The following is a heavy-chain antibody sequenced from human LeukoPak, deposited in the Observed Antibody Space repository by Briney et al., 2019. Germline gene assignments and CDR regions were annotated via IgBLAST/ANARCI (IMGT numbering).Heavy chain of an antibody. CDR1: GFTFSSYA. CDR2: ISYDGSNK. V-gene: IGHV3-30*04. Sequence: QPGRSLRLSCAASGFTFSSYAMHWVRQAPGKVLEWVAVISYDGSNKYYADSVKGRFTISRDNSKNTLYLQMNSLRAEDTAVYYCARPSDSSGTIHSDDAFDIWGQGTMVTVSS. CDR3: ARPSDSSGTIHSDDAFDI. J-gene: IGHJ3*02. D-gene: IGHD3-22*01.